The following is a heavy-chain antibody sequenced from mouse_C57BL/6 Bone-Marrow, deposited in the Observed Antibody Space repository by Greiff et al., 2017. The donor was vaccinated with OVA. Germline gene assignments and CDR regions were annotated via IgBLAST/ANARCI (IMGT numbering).Heavy chain of an antibody. D-gene: IGHD1-1*01. CDR2: IDPENGDT. J-gene: IGHJ1*03. Sequence: LVESGAELVRPGASVKLSCTASGFNIKDDYMHWVKQRPEQGLEWIGWIDPENGDTEYASKFQGKATITADTSSNTAYLQLSSLTSEDTAVYYCTTPLYYGSSYRYFDVWGTGTTVTVSS. CDR1: GFNIKDDY. V-gene: IGHV14-4*01. CDR3: TTPLYYGSSYRYFDV.